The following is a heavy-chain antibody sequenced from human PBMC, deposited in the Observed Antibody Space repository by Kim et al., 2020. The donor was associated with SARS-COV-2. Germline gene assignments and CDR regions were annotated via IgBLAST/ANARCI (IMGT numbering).Heavy chain of an antibody. CDR2: INAGNGNT. CDR1: GYTFTSYA. V-gene: IGHV1-3*01. J-gene: IGHJ6*02. CDR3: ARDRITMVRGVIFYYYGMDV. Sequence: ASVKVSCKASGYTFTSYAMHWVRQAPGQRLEWMGWINAGNGNTKYSQKLQGRVTITRDTSASTAYMELSSLRSEDTAVYYCARDRITMVRGVIFYYYGMDVWGQGTTVTVSS. D-gene: IGHD3-10*01.